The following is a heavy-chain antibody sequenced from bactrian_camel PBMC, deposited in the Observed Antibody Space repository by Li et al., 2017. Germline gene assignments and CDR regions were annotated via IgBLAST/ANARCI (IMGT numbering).Heavy chain of an antibody. CDR2: IYTGDAST. CDR3: TRETQWVGYHEFAEY. J-gene: IGHJ4*01. Sequence: SLELSCVASGYIHNDYCMGWFRQAPGTEREEVESIYTGDASTHYSDSVKGRFTIFQDNAENTLYLQLNSLTREDSAMYYCTRETQWVGYHEFAEYWGQGTQVTVS. CDR1: GYIHNDYC. D-gene: IGHD5*01. V-gene: IGHV3S1*01.